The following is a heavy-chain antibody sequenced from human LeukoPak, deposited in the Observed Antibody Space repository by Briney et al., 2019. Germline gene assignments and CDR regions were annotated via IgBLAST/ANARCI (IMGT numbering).Heavy chain of an antibody. J-gene: IGHJ6*02. V-gene: IGHV3-21*01. CDR2: ISSTTYT. CDR1: GFTFSVYS. Sequence: PGGSLRLSCAASGFTFSVYSMSWIRQAPAKGLEGVSSISSTTYTYYADSVKGQFTICRDSAKNSLYLQMNSLTAEETALYCCARDGSGWSRDVWGQGTTVSVSS. D-gene: IGHD6-19*01. CDR3: ARDGSGWSRDV.